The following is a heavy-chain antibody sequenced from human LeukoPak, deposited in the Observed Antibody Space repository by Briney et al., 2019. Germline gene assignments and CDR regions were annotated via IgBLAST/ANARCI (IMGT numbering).Heavy chain of an antibody. Sequence: SETLSLTCTVSGGSISSGGYYWSWIRQHPGKGLEWIGYIYYSGSTYYNPSLKSRVTISVDTSKNQFSLKLSSVTAADTAVYYCARESKLRFLEPVDVWGQGTRVTVSS. V-gene: IGHV4-31*03. D-gene: IGHD3-3*01. CDR3: ARESKLRFLEPVDV. CDR2: IYYSGST. CDR1: GGSISSGGYY. J-gene: IGHJ6*02.